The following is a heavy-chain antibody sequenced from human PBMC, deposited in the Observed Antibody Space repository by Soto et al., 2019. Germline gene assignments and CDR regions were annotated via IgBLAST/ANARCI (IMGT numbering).Heavy chain of an antibody. CDR2: IIPVLGAP. V-gene: IGHV1-69*01. CDR3: ARYRHYENHTSYYLKDYFDY. Sequence: QVQLVQSGTEVKKPGSSVKVSCKTSGGTFSSFPIAWVRQAPGQGLAWVGGIIPVLGAPSYAQTFQGRVTITADEATSAAYLELSSLRCDDTAVYFCARYRHYENHTSYYLKDYFDYWGQGTLVTVSS. D-gene: IGHD3-22*01. CDR1: GGTFSSFP. J-gene: IGHJ4*02.